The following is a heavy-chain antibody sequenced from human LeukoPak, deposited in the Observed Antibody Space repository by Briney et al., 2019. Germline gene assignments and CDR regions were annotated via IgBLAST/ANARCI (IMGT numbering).Heavy chain of an antibody. J-gene: IGHJ4*02. CDR3: ASRPELAARPDVYYFDY. D-gene: IGHD6-6*01. V-gene: IGHV1-8*01. CDR2: MNPNSGNT. CDR1: GYTFTSYD. Sequence: ASVKVSCKASGYTFTSYDINWVRQATGQGLEWMGWMNPNSGNTGYAQKFQGRVTITADESTSTAYMELSSLRSEDTAVYYCASRPELAARPDVYYFDYWGQGTLVTVSS.